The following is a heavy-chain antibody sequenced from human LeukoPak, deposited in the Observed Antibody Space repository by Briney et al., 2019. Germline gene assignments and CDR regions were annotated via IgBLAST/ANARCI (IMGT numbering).Heavy chain of an antibody. D-gene: IGHD3-22*01. V-gene: IGHV1-18*01. CDR1: GYTFTSYA. Sequence: GASVKVSCKASGYTFTSYAMNWVRQAPGQGLEWMGWISTYNGKTNYAQNLQGRVTMTTDTSTSTAYMELRSLRSDDTAVYYCARDSSSDSYYDSSGYYCDYWGQGTLVTVSS. CDR3: ARDSSSDSYYDSSGYYCDY. J-gene: IGHJ4*02. CDR2: ISTYNGKT.